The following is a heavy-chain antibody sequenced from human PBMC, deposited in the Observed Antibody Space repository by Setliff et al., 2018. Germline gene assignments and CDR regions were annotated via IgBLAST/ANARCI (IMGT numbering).Heavy chain of an antibody. D-gene: IGHD3-3*01. CDR1: GFTFSSYW. Sequence: GGSLRLSCAASGFTFSSYWMSWVRQAPGKGLEWVANIKQDGSESYYVDSVKGRFTISRDNAKNSLHLQMNSLRVEDTAVYYCAKVGIFGGGYFDLWGLGTLVTVSS. V-gene: IGHV3-7*03. CDR3: AKVGIFGGGYFDL. J-gene: IGHJ4*02. CDR2: IKQDGSES.